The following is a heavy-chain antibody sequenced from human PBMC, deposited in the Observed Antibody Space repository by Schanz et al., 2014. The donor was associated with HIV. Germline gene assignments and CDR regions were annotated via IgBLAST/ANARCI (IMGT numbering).Heavy chain of an antibody. CDR3: ARDWRENSFDY. CDR2: ISPGGDTI. Sequence: EVQLLESGGGLVQPGESPRLSCATSGFTFRTFSMDWVRQAPGRGLEWLAYISPGGDTIYYAESVQGRFTISRDYAKSSLYLQMNSLRDDDTAVYYCARDWRENSFDYWGQGTLVTVSS. J-gene: IGHJ4*02. CDR1: GFTFRTFS. D-gene: IGHD4-4*01. V-gene: IGHV3-48*02.